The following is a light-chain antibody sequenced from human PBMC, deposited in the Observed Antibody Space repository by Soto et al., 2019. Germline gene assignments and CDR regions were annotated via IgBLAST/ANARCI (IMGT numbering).Light chain of an antibody. CDR2: PAS. Sequence: DIQMTQSPFSLSASVGDRVTITCRASQSIDKFLSWYQQKPGKAPNLLISPASNLQDGVPSRFSGSGSWTEFTLTISSLQPGYFATYCCQQSYDLPWTFGQGTTVEI. CDR1: QSIDKF. CDR3: QQSYDLPWT. J-gene: IGKJ1*01. V-gene: IGKV1-39*01.